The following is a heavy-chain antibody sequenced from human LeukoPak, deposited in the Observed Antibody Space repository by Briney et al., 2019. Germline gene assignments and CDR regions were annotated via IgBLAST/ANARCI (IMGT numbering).Heavy chain of an antibody. CDR2: IYYSGST. CDR1: GGSISSGGYY. CDR3: ARDRIDSDYV. Sequence: SQTLSLTCTVSGGSISSGGYYWSWIRQHPGKGLEWIGYIYYSGSTYYNPSPKSRVTISLDTSKNQFSLKLSSVTAADTAVYYCARDRIDSDYVWGQGTLVTVSS. V-gene: IGHV4-31*03. D-gene: IGHD4-11*01. J-gene: IGHJ4*02.